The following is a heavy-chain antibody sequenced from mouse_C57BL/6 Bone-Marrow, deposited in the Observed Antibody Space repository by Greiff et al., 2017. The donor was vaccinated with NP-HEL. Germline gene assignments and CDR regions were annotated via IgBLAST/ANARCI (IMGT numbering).Heavy chain of an antibody. CDR2: IDPSDSYT. CDR1: GYTFTSYW. V-gene: IGHV1-69*01. CDR3: AREDSNWVFDY. J-gene: IGHJ2*01. Sequence: QVQLKQSGAELVMPGASVKLSCKASGYTFTSYWMHWVKQRPGQGLEWIGEIDPSDSYTNYNQKFKGKSTLTVDKSSSTAYMQLSSLTSEDSAVYYCAREDSNWVFDYWGQGTTLTVSS. D-gene: IGHD4-1*01.